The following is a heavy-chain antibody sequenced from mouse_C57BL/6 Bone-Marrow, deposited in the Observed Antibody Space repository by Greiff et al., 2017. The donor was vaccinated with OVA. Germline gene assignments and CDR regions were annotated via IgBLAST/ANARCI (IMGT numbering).Heavy chain of an antibody. Sequence: QVQLKESGAELVKPGASVKISCKASGYAFSSYWMNWVKQRPGKGLEWIGQIYPGDGDTNYNGKFKGKATLTADKSSSTASMQLSSLPSEDSAVYFCAREGDYGNPYAMDDWGQGTSGTVSA. CDR2: IYPGDGDT. CDR3: AREGDYGNPYAMDD. J-gene: IGHJ4*01. V-gene: IGHV1-80*01. CDR1: GYAFSSYW. D-gene: IGHD2-1*01.